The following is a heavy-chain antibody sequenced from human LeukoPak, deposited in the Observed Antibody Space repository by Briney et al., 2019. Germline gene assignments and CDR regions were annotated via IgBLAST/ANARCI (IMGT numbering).Heavy chain of an antibody. Sequence: KNGESLKISCQGSGYSFNSYWIGWVRQMPGKGLEWMGIIYPGDSDTRYSPSFQGQVTISADKSISTAYLQWSSLKASDTAMYYCARLLPWAWQGSMVRATYFDYWGQGTLVTVSS. CDR3: ARLLPWAWQGSMVRATYFDY. D-gene: IGHD3-10*01. V-gene: IGHV5-51*01. CDR2: IYPGDSDT. J-gene: IGHJ4*02. CDR1: GYSFNSYW.